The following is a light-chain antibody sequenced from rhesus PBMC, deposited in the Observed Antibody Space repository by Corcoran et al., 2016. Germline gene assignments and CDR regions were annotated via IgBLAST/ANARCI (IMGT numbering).Light chain of an antibody. J-gene: IGKJ1*01. V-gene: IGKV1-22*01. CDR3: KQYSSSHRT. CDR2: KAS. CDR1: QSISSW. Sequence: DIQMTQSPSSLSASVGDTVTITCRAIQSISSWLAWYQQKPGKAPKLLVHKASSLQSGVPSRFSGNGSGTDFTRTLNSLQSEDFATYYRKQYSSSHRTFGRGTKVEIK.